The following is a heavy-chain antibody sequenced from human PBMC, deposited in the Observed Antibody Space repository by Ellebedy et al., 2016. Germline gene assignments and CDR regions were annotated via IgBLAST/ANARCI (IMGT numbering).Heavy chain of an antibody. CDR2: INHSGST. D-gene: IGHD1-26*01. J-gene: IGHJ6*03. V-gene: IGHV4-34*01. CDR1: GGSFSGYY. Sequence: SETLSLTCAVYGGSFSGYYWSWIRQPPGKGLEWIGEINHSGSTNYNPSLKSRVTISVDTSKNQFSLKLSSVTAADTAVYYCARETEWEHLEYYYYMDVWGKGTTVTVSS. CDR3: ARETEWEHLEYYYYMDV.